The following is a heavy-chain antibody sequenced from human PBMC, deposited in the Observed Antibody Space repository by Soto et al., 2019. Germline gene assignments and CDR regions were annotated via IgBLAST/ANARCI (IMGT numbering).Heavy chain of an antibody. V-gene: IGHV1-69*06. CDR1: GGTFNTFA. CDR3: AMAAKRYFDY. CDR2: IIPILGPA. J-gene: IGHJ4*02. Sequence: QVHLVQSGAEVKKPGSSFNVSCKVSGGTFNTFAVSWVRQAPGQGFEWLGGIIPILGPAFYAQKFQGRVTITADKSTSKAYLELTSLTSEDTAVYYCAMAAKRYFDYCGQGTLVTVSS.